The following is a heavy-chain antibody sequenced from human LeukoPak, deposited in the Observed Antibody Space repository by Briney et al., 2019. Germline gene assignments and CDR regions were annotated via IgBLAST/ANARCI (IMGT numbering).Heavy chain of an antibody. Sequence: SQTLSLTCTVSGASISSGGYYWSWIRQHPGKGLEWIGYISYSGSPYYNPSLKSRVTISVDTSRNQFSLKLSSVTAADTAVYYCATYGSGSRAFDIWGQGTMVTVSS. CDR3: ATYGSGSRAFDI. CDR2: ISYSGSP. CDR1: GASISSGGYY. D-gene: IGHD3-10*01. V-gene: IGHV4-31*03. J-gene: IGHJ3*02.